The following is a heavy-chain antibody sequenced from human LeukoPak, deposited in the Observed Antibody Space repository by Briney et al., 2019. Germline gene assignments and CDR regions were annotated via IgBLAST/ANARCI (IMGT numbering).Heavy chain of an antibody. J-gene: IGHJ1*01. V-gene: IGHV1-46*01. CDR2: INPSGGST. CDR3: ARKGIAVAWFQH. CDR1: GYTFTSYY. D-gene: IGHD6-19*01. Sequence: ASVKVSCEASGYTFTSYYMHWVRQAPGQGLEWMGIINPSGGSTSYAQKFQGRVTMTRDTSTSTVYMELSSLRSEDTAVYYCARKGIAVAWFQHWGQGTLVTVSS.